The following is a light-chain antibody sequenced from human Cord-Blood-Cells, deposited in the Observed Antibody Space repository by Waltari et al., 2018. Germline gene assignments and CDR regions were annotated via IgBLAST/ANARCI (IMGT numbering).Light chain of an antibody. CDR3: SSYTSSSTVV. V-gene: IGLV2-14*01. J-gene: IGLJ2*01. CDR1: SSDVGGYNY. CDR2: DVS. Sequence: QSALTQPSSASGSPGQSITISCTGTSSDVGGYNYVSWYQQHPGKAPILMIYDVSKRPSGVSNRFSGSKSGNTASLTISGLQAEDEADYYCSSYTSSSTVVFGGGTKLTVL.